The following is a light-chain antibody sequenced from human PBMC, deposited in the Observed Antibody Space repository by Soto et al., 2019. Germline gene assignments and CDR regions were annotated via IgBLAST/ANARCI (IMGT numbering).Light chain of an antibody. CDR3: QVYGSSSKT. V-gene: IGKV3-20*01. CDR2: GAS. Sequence: EIVLTQSPGTLSLSPVERATLSCRSSQSVSNNYLAWYQQKPGQAPRLLIYGASNRATGIPDRFSGSGSGTDFTLTISRLEPEDFAVYFCQVYGSSSKTFGQGTKVDI. J-gene: IGKJ1*01. CDR1: QSVSNNY.